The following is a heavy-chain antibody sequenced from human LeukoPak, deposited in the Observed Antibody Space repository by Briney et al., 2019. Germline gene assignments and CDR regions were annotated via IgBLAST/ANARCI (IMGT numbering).Heavy chain of an antibody. V-gene: IGHV3-11*01. J-gene: IGHJ4*02. CDR1: GFTFGDYY. Sequence: GGSLRLSWATSGFTFGDYYMNWIRQAPGKGPEWVSYISNSGTAKYYADSVKGRFTISRDNAKNSLYLEMNTLRAEDTAVYYCARKQATVPGDYWGQGTLVTVSS. CDR2: ISNSGTAK. CDR3: ARKQATVPGDY. D-gene: IGHD1-1*01.